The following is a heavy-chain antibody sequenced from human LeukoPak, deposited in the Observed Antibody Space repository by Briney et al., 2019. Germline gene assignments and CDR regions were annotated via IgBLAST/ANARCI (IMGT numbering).Heavy chain of an antibody. CDR1: GFTVSSNY. V-gene: IGHV3-66*01. J-gene: IGHJ5*02. CDR3: ARDREASRLDP. Sequence: PGGSLRLSCAASGFTVSSNYMSWVRQAPGKGLEWVPVIYSGGSTYYADSVKGRFTVSRDNSKNTLYLQMNSLRAEDTAVYYCARDREASRLDPWGQGTLVTVSS. CDR2: IYSGGST.